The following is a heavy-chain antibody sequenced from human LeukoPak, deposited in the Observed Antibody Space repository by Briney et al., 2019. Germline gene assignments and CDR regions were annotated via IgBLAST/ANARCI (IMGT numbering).Heavy chain of an antibody. Sequence: GGSLRLSCAASGFTFSHYALRWVRQAPGKGLEGVSAISGSGGSTYYAEPVKGRFTISRDNSKNTLYLQMKSLRGDDTAVYYCAKSVEHSNYRKFHDWGPGTLVTVSS. D-gene: IGHD4-11*01. CDR2: ISGSGGST. CDR3: AKSVEHSNYRKFHD. J-gene: IGHJ4*02. CDR1: GFTFSHYA. V-gene: IGHV3-23*01.